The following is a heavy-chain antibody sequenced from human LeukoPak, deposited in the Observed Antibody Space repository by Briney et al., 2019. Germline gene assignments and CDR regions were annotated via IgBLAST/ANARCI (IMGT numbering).Heavy chain of an antibody. CDR2: INPNSGAT. CDR3: AREHSSSSGKVFDY. D-gene: IGHD6-6*01. J-gene: IGHJ4*02. Sequence: ASVKVSCKASGYTFTSYDINWVRQAPGQGLEWMGWINPNSGATNYAQKFQGRVTMTRDTSISTAYMELSRLKSDDTAVYYCAREHSSSSGKVFDYWGQGTLVTVSS. CDR1: GYTFTSYD. V-gene: IGHV1-2*02.